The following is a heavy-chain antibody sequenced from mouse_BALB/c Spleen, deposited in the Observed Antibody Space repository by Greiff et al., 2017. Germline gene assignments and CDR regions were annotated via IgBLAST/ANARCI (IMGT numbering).Heavy chain of an antibody. CDR2: IFPGTGTT. CDR3: ARRDDYDAMDN. Sequence: QVQLQQSGAELVKPGASVKLSCKTSGYTFTSYWIQWVKQRPGQGLGWIGEIFPGTGTTYYNEKFKGKATLTIDTSSSTAYMQLSSLTSEDSAVYFCARRDDYDAMDNWGQGTSVTGSS. CDR1: GYTFTSYW. V-gene: IGHV1S132*01. J-gene: IGHJ4*01.